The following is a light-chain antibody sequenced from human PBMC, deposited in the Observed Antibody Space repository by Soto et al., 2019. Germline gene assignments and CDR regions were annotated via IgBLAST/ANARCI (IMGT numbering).Light chain of an antibody. Sequence: DIQMTQSPSTLSASVGDRVTITCRAGQSINSWLAWYQQKPGKAPQILIYDASTLKSGVPSRFSASGSGTEFTLIISSLQPDDFATYYCQQYTSYSWTFGQGTKVDIK. CDR2: DAS. CDR3: QQYTSYSWT. CDR1: QSINSW. V-gene: IGKV1-5*01. J-gene: IGKJ1*01.